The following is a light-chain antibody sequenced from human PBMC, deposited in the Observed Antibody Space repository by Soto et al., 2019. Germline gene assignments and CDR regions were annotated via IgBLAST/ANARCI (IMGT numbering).Light chain of an antibody. CDR3: GTWDSSLSSVV. V-gene: IGLV1-51*02. CDR1: SSNIGNNF. CDR2: END. Sequence: QSVLTQPPSVSAAPRQKVTISCSGSSSNIGNNFVSWYQHLPGTAPKLLIFENDKLPSGIPDRFSASKSGTSATLGITGPQTGDEADDYCGTWDSSLSSVVFGGGTKLTVL. J-gene: IGLJ2*01.